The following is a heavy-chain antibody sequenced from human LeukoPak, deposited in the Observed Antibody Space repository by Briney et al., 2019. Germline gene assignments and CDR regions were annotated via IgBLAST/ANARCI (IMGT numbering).Heavy chain of an antibody. Sequence: GGSLRLSCSASGFTFSSYAMHWVRQAPGKGLVYVSAISSNGGSTYYADSVKGRFTISRDNSKNTLYLQMSSLRAEDTAVYYCVISGYSSGWYYFDYWGQGTLVTVSS. CDR3: VISGYSSGWYYFDY. V-gene: IGHV3-64D*06. D-gene: IGHD6-19*01. J-gene: IGHJ4*02. CDR1: GFTFSSYA. CDR2: ISSNGGST.